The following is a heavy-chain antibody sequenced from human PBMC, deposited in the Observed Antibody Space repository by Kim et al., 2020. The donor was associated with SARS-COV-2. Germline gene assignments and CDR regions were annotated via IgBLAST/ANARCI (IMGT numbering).Heavy chain of an antibody. CDR3: ARVGGADFWSGYTKDY. CDR1: GYTFTSYA. Sequence: ASVKVSCKASGYTFTSYAMNWVRQAPGQGLEWMGWINTNTGNPTYAQGFTGRFVFSLDTSVSTAYLQISSLKAEDTAVYYCARVGGADFWSGYTKDYWGQGTLVTVSS. J-gene: IGHJ4*02. V-gene: IGHV7-4-1*02. CDR2: INTNTGNP. D-gene: IGHD3-3*01.